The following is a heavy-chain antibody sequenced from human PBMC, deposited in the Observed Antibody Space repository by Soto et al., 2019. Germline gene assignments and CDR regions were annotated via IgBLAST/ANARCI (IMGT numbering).Heavy chain of an antibody. J-gene: IGHJ3*02. V-gene: IGHV4-61*01. CDR1: GGSVSSGSYY. CDR3: ARDVEMATKTAFDI. Sequence: PSETLSLTCTVSGGSVSSGSYYWSWIRQPPGKGLEWIGYIYYSGSTNYNPSLKSRVTISVDTSKNQFSLKLSSVTAADTAVYYCARDVEMATKTAFDIWGQGTMVTVS. D-gene: IGHD5-12*01. CDR2: IYYSGST.